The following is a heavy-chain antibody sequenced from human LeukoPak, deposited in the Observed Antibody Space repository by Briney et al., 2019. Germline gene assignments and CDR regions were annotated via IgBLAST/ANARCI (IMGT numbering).Heavy chain of an antibody. Sequence: GGSLRLSCAASGFPFSSYGIHWVRQAPGKGLEWVSFIRHDGTNKYYADSVKGRFTISRDNSKNTVYLQVNSLRPEDTAVYYCAKDTVIQGVFDYWGQGTLVTVSS. CDR2: IRHDGTNK. J-gene: IGHJ4*02. V-gene: IGHV3-30*02. CDR1: GFPFSSYG. D-gene: IGHD3-10*01. CDR3: AKDTVIQGVFDY.